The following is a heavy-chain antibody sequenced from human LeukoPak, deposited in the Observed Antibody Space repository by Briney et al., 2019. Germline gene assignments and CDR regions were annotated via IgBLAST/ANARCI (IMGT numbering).Heavy chain of an antibody. Sequence: SETLSLTCTVSGYSISSDYYWGWIRPTPGKGLEWIGSVYHSGTTYHNPSLKSRVTMSVDTSKNQFSLTLTSVTAADTALYYCTRELAGTTVEDWGQGTLVTVSS. CDR3: TRELAGTTVED. CDR2: VYHSGTT. CDR1: GYSISSDYY. V-gene: IGHV4-38-2*02. J-gene: IGHJ4*02. D-gene: IGHD1-1*01.